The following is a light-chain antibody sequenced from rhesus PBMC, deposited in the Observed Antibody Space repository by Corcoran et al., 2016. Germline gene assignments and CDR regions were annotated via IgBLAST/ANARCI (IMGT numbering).Light chain of an antibody. CDR2: AAS. CDR3: QQHNSHPLT. CDR1: QGISSY. Sequence: DIQMTQSPSSLSASVGDTVTITCRASQGISSYLNWFQQKPGKAPKFLIYAASSLQSGVPSRFSGSGSGTDFTLTISSLQPEDFAAYYCQQHNSHPLTFGGGTKVELK. V-gene: IGKV1-28*03. J-gene: IGKJ4*01.